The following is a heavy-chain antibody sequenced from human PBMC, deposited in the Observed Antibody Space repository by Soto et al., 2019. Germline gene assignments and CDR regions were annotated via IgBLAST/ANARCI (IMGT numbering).Heavy chain of an antibody. Sequence: GGSLRLSCAASGFTVSSSYLTWVRQAPGKGLEWVAILYTGTDTVYADSVKGRFTISRDSSKNTLYLQMHSLRAEDTAMYFCARSRYTWTYSGRFLAYWAQGSLVPVS. V-gene: IGHV3-53*01. J-gene: IGHJ4*02. D-gene: IGHD1-1*01. CDR3: ARSRYTWTYSGRFLAY. CDR1: GFTVSSSY. CDR2: LYTGTDT.